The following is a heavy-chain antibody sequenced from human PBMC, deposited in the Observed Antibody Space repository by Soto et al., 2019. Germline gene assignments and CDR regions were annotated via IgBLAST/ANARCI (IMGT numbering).Heavy chain of an antibody. CDR2: IYYSGST. J-gene: IGHJ6*02. V-gene: IGHV4-39*01. D-gene: IGHD1-26*01. CDR3: ASGWFGATGRHYYGMDV. CDR1: GGSISSSSYY. Sequence: PSENLSLTCTVSGGSISSSSYYWGWIRQPPGKGLEWIGSIYYSGSTYYNPSLKSRVTISVDTSKNQFSLKLSSVTAADTAVYYCASGWFGATGRHYYGMDVWGQGTTVIVSS.